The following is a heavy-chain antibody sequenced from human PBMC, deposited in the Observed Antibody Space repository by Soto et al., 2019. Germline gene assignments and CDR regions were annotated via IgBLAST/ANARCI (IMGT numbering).Heavy chain of an antibody. V-gene: IGHV1-18*01. J-gene: IGHJ4*02. CDR3: ARFLEIYDSSGYYYFDY. D-gene: IGHD3-22*01. CDR2: ISAYNGNT. Sequence: ASVKVSCKASGYTFTSYGISWVRQAPGQGLEWMGWISAYNGNTNYAQKLQGRVTMTTDTSTSTAYMELRSLRSDDTAVYYCARFLEIYDSSGYYYFDYWGQGTLVTVSS. CDR1: GYTFTSYG.